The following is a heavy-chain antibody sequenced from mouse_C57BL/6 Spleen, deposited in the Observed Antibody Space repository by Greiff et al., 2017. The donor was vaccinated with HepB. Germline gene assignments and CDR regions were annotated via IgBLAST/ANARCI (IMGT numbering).Heavy chain of an antibody. Sequence: QVQLQQPGAELVKPGASVKMSCKASGYTFTSYWITWVKQRPGQGLEWIGDIYPGSGSTNYNEKFKSKATLTVDTSSSTAYMQLSSLTSEDSAVYYCASKGIYYGTLNYWGQGTTLTVSS. CDR1: GYTFTSYW. CDR2: IYPGSGST. J-gene: IGHJ2*01. CDR3: ASKGIYYGTLNY. D-gene: IGHD2-1*01. V-gene: IGHV1-55*01.